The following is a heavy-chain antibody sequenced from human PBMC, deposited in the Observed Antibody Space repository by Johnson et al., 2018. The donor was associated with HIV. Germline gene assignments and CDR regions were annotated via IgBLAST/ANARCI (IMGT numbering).Heavy chain of an antibody. CDR3: ARLPSGYNRDTFNI. CDR1: AFTFSSTW. D-gene: IGHD5-18*01. Sequence: EVQLVESGGGLVQPGESLRLSCAASAFTFSSTWMSWVRQAPGKGLEFVANINQDGSVRNYVDSVKGRFTISRDNTKKSLYLQMNSLRAEDTATYYCARLPSGYNRDTFNIWGQGTMVTVSS. CDR2: INQDGSVR. V-gene: IGHV3-7*02. J-gene: IGHJ3*02.